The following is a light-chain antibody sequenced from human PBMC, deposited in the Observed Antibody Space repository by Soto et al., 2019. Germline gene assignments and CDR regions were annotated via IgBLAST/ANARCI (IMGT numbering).Light chain of an antibody. J-gene: IGKJ2*01. V-gene: IGKV1-39*01. Sequence: IQMTQSPSSLSASVGDRVTITCRASQSISGYLNWFQQKPGKAPKLLIYAASNLQSGVPSRFSGRGSGTDFTLTISSLQPEDSGTYYCQQSFSSPYTFGQGTKLEIK. CDR3: QQSFSSPYT. CDR1: QSISGY. CDR2: AAS.